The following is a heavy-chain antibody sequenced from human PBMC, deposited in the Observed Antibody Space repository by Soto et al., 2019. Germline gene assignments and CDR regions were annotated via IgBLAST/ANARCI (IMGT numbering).Heavy chain of an antibody. CDR1: GFTFSSYW. D-gene: IGHD5-12*01. CDR2: INSDGSST. CDR3: AKDLISDGSERRLLFKY. V-gene: IGHV3-74*01. Sequence: PGGSLRLSCAASGFTFSSYWMHWVRQAPGKGLVWVSRINSDGSSTSYADSVKGRFTISRDNAKNTLYLQMNSLRAEDTAVYYCAKDLISDGSERRLLFKYWGKGTLVTVSS. J-gene: IGHJ4*02.